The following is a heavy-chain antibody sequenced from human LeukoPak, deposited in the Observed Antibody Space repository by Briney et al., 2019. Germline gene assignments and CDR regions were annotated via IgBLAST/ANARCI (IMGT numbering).Heavy chain of an antibody. CDR1: GYSFTNYW. Sequence: GESLKISCKGSGYSFTNYWIGWVRQMPGKGLEWMGIIYPGDSDTRYSPSFQGQVTISADKSISTAYLQWSSLKASDTAMYYCARPTRTAYSSGWTPFDYWGQGTLVTVSS. V-gene: IGHV5-51*01. CDR3: ARPTRTAYSSGWTPFDY. CDR2: IYPGDSDT. J-gene: IGHJ4*02. D-gene: IGHD6-19*01.